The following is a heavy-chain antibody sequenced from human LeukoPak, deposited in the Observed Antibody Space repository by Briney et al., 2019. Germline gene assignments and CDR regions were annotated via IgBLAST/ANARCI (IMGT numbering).Heavy chain of an antibody. J-gene: IGHJ4*02. CDR1: GFTFSSYG. CDR2: TSYDGSEK. D-gene: IGHD3-10*01. CDR3: AKDGLMAQGFYPGH. Sequence: GGSLRLSCAASGFTFSSYGMHWVRQAPGKGLEWVAVTSYDGSEKYYADSVKGRFTISRDNSKNTLYLQMNSLRAEDTAVYYCAKDGLMAQGFYPGHWGQGTLVTVSS. V-gene: IGHV3-30*18.